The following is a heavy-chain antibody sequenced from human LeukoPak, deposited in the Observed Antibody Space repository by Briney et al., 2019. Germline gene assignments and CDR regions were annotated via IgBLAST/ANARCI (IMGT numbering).Heavy chain of an antibody. CDR3: ARVGRGYSDGWWFDP. D-gene: IGHD5-18*01. Sequence: SVKVSCKASGGTFSSYTISWVRQAPGQGLEWMGRIIPILGIANYAQKFQGRVTITADKSTSTAYMELSSLRSEDTAVYYCARVGRGYSDGWWFDPWGQGTLVTVSS. CDR1: GGTFSSYT. J-gene: IGHJ5*02. CDR2: IIPILGIA. V-gene: IGHV1-69*02.